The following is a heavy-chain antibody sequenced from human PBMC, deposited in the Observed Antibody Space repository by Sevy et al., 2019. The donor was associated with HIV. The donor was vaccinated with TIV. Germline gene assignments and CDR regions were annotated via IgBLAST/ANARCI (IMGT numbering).Heavy chain of an antibody. CDR2: IHPTDSDA. J-gene: IGHJ4*02. CDR1: GYSFTSYW. Sequence: GESLKISCKGSGYSFTSYWIGWVRQMPGKGLEWMGIIHPTDSDARYSPSFQGQVTISADKSISTAYLQWSSLRASDTAMYYCVTLYYFGSGNPYHFDYWGQGTLVTVSS. V-gene: IGHV5-51*01. CDR3: VTLYYFGSGNPYHFDY. D-gene: IGHD3-10*01.